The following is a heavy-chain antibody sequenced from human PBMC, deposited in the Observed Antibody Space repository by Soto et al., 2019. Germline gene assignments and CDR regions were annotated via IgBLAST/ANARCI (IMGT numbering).Heavy chain of an antibody. CDR1: GGSFSGYY. J-gene: IGHJ6*02. Sequence: SETLSLTCAVYGGSFSGYYWSWIRQPPGKGLEWIGEINHSGSTNYNPSLKSRVTISVDTSKNQFSLKLSSVTAADTAVYYCARTGYDFWSGYYLYSYYGMDVWGQGTTVTVSS. CDR2: INHSGST. D-gene: IGHD3-3*01. V-gene: IGHV4-34*01. CDR3: ARTGYDFWSGYYLYSYYGMDV.